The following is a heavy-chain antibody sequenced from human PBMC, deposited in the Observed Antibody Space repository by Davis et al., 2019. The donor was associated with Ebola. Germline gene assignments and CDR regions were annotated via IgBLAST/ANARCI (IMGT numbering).Heavy chain of an antibody. J-gene: IGHJ4*02. CDR1: GFTFSTYW. CDR2: ISGGGRTI. Sequence: GESLKISCAASGFTFSTYWMSWVRQAPGKGLEWVSYISGGGRTIYYADSVKGRFTISRDNAKNSLYLQMNSLRAEDTALYYCAKDISVEIWHLGEFDYWGQGTLVTVSS. CDR3: AKDISVEIWHLGEFDY. V-gene: IGHV3-11*01. D-gene: IGHD3-16*01.